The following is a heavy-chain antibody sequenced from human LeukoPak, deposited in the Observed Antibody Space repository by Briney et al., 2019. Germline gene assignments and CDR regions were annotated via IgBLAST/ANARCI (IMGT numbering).Heavy chain of an antibody. CDR3: SVVTDY. CDR2: IRNKASGGST. V-gene: IGHV3-49*03. CDR1: GFTFSDYI. J-gene: IGHJ4*02. Sequence: GRSLRLSCRTSGFTFSDYIMSWFRQAPGKGLEWVGLIRNKASGGSTEYAASVQGRFTISRDDSKSIAYLQMNSLQTEDTAVYYCSVVTDYWGQGTMVAVSS. D-gene: IGHD2-21*02.